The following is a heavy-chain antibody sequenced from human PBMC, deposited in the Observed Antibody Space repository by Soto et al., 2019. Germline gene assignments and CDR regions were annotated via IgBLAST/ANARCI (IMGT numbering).Heavy chain of an antibody. CDR3: ARSVVVAAVDY. Sequence: ASVKFSCNAAGYTFTSFYMHWVRQAPGQGLEWMGIINPSGGVASYXXKFQGRVXXTRDASTSTVXMELSXRGCEETAVYYCARSVVVAAVDYWGQGTLVTVSS. CDR2: INPSGGVA. V-gene: IGHV1-46*03. D-gene: IGHD2-15*01. J-gene: IGHJ4*02. CDR1: GYTFTSFY.